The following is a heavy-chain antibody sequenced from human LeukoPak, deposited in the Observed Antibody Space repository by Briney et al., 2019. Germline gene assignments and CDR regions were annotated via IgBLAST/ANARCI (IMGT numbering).Heavy chain of an antibody. CDR2: IKQDVSDK. CDR1: VFTLSIYL. D-gene: IGHD3-9*01. V-gene: IGHV3-7*01. CDR3: ARDGDYDILTGYYNILMDYYMDV. J-gene: IGHJ6*03. Sequence: PGGSLRLSCAPSVFTLSIYLISCVPHAPGKGLECVSNIKQDVSDKYYMDSLKSRFTISRDDAKNSLYLQMNSLRAEDTAVYYCARDGDYDILTGYYNILMDYYMDVWGKGTTVTVSS.